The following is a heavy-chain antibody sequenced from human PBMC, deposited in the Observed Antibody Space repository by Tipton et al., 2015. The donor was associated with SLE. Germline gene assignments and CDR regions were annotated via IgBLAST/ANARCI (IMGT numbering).Heavy chain of an antibody. CDR3: ARDSGSYFDY. D-gene: IGHD1-26*01. V-gene: IGHV4-59*11. CDR1: GGSISSHY. CDR2: IYYSGST. Sequence: LRLSCTVSGGSISSHYWSWIRQHPGKGLEWIGYIYYSGSTKYNPSLKSRVTISLDTSKNQFSLKLSSVTAADTAVYYCARDSGSYFDYWGQGTLVTVSS. J-gene: IGHJ4*02.